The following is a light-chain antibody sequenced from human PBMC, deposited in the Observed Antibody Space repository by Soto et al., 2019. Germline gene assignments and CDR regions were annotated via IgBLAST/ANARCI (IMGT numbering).Light chain of an antibody. CDR2: GAH. CDR1: QSIRSHY. Sequence: EIVLTQSPGTLSLSPGERATLSCRASQSIRSHYLAWYQQKPGQAPRLLISGAHNRAPGIPDRFSGSESGTDFTLRISRLAPEDFAVYYCQQYGSSVTFGQGPKVEIK. CDR3: QQYGSSVT. V-gene: IGKV3-20*01. J-gene: IGKJ1*01.